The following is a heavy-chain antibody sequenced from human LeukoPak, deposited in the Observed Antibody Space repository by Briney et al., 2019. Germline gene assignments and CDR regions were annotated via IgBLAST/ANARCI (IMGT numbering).Heavy chain of an antibody. CDR2: IYHSGTT. J-gene: IGHJ4*02. Sequence: PSETLSLTCTISGFSISNDYYWTWLRPPPGRGLEWIGGIYHSGTTYYNPSLRGRVSISLDTSKTQFSLKLDSLTAADTAVYYCARINGYNLDYWGQGTLVTVSS. CDR3: ARINGYNLDY. D-gene: IGHD5-24*01. V-gene: IGHV4-38-2*02. CDR1: GFSISNDYY.